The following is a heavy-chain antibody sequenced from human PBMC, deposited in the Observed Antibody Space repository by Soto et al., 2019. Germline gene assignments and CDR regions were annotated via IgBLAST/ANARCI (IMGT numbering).Heavy chain of an antibody. Sequence: AVKVPWNASGGTFSSYAIIWVRQATGQGLEWMGGIIPIFGTANYAQKFQGRVTITADESTSTAYMELSSLRSEDTAVYYCARAFRGRVDYYYGMDGWGQGTTVTVSS. V-gene: IGHV1-69*13. J-gene: IGHJ6*02. CDR3: ARAFRGRVDYYYGMDG. CDR1: GGTFSSYA. CDR2: IIPIFGTA. D-gene: IGHD2-21*01.